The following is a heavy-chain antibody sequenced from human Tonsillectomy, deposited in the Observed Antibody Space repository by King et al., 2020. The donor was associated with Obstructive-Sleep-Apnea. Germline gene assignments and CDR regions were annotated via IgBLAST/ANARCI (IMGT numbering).Heavy chain of an antibody. CDR3: AKEGSWDEDFDN. V-gene: IGHV3-23*04. Sequence: VQLVESGGGLVQPGGSLRLSCEGSGFTFTSYGMTWVRQPLGKGLDWVSGISGSGGTTYYADSVKGRFTSSRDNSKNTLYLQMNSLRAEDTAVYYCAKEGSWDEDFDNGGQGTLVTASS. CDR1: GFTFTSYG. J-gene: IGHJ4*02. CDR2: ISGSGGTT. D-gene: IGHD6-13*01.